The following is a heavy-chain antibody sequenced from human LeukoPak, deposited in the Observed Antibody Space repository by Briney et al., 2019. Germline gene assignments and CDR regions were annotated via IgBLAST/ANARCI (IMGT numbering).Heavy chain of an antibody. CDR3: ARTYDSSGYYYFSWFDP. D-gene: IGHD3-22*01. Sequence: SETLSLTCTVSGGSISSSSYYWGWIRQPPGKGLEWIGSIYYSGSTNYNPSLKSRVTMSVDTSKNQFSLKLSSVTAADTAVYYCARTYDSSGYYYFSWFDPWGQGTLVTVSS. CDR1: GGSISSSSYY. V-gene: IGHV4-39*07. J-gene: IGHJ5*02. CDR2: IYYSGST.